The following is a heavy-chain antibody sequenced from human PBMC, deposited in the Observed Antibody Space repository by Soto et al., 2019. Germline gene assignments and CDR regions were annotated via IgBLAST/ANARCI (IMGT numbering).Heavy chain of an antibody. CDR3: ARDASDDGFTH. V-gene: IGHV3-53*01. D-gene: IGHD1-1*01. Sequence: EVQLVESGGGLIQPGGSLRLSCAASGFIVSTTYMSWVRQAPGKGLEWVSLIYSGGSTYYADSVKGRFTISRNNSKNRLLIKRNRLRAEDTAVYYCARDASDDGFTHWGQGYLVTVSS. J-gene: IGHJ4*02. CDR2: IYSGGST. CDR1: GFIVSTTY.